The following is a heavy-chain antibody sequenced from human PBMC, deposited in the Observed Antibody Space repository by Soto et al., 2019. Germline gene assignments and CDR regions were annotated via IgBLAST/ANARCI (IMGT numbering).Heavy chain of an antibody. CDR2: FDPEDGET. J-gene: IGHJ3*02. CDR3: ATLRSYLDAFDI. CDR1: GYTLTELS. Sequence: ASVKVSCKVSGYTLTELSMHWVRQAPGKGLEWMGGFDPEDGETIYAQKFQGRVTMTEDTSTDTAYMELSSLRSEDTAVYYCATLRSYLDAFDIWGQGTMVTVSS. D-gene: IGHD1-26*01. V-gene: IGHV1-24*01.